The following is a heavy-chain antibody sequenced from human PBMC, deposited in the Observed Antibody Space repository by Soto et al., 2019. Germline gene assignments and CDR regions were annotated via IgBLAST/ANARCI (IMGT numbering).Heavy chain of an antibody. CDR1: GGSISSGDYY. CDR3: ARYYDILTGYNYDY. D-gene: IGHD3-9*01. V-gene: IGHV4-30-4*01. Sequence: SETLSLTCTVSGGSISSGDYYWSWIRQPPGKGLEWIGYIYYSGSTYYNPSLKSRVTISVDTSKNQFSLKLSSVTAADTAVYYCARYYDILTGYNYDYWGQGTLVTVSS. CDR2: IYYSGST. J-gene: IGHJ4*02.